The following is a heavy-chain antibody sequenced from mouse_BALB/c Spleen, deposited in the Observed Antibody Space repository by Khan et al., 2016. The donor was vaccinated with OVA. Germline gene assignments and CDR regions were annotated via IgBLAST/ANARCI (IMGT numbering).Heavy chain of an antibody. CDR3: ARDYWFAY. CDR2: ISSGDTT. Sequence: EVELVESGGGLVKPGGSLKLSCAASGFTFSNYGVSWVRQTPEKRLVGGASISSGDTTYYPDSVQGRFTISRDNARNILYSERSSVRSEDTAMYYCARDYWFAYWGQGTLVTVSA. J-gene: IGHJ3*01. V-gene: IGHV5-6-5*01. CDR1: GFTFSNYG.